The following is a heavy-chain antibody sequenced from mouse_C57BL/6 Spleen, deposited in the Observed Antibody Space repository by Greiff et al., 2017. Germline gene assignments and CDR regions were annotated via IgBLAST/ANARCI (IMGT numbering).Heavy chain of an antibody. CDR2: IDPANGNT. CDR3: ARSYYSNYEGAMDY. Sequence: VQLKQSVAELVRPGASVKLSCTASGFNIKNTYMHWVKQRPEQGLEWIGRIDPANGNTKYAPKFPGKATITADTSSNTAYLQLSSLTSEDTAIYYCARSYYSNYEGAMDYWGQGTSVTVSS. D-gene: IGHD2-5*01. V-gene: IGHV14-3*01. CDR1: GFNIKNTY. J-gene: IGHJ4*01.